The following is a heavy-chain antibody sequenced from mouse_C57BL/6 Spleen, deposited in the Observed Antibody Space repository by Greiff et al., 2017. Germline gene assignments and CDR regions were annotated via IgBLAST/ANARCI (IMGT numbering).Heavy chain of an antibody. J-gene: IGHJ1*03. Sequence: DVHLVESGEGLVKPGGSLKLSCAASGFTFSSYAMSWVRQTPEKRLEWVAYISSGGDYIYYADTVKGRFTISRDNARNTLYLQMSSLKSEDTAMYYCTRDPITTVVAKVYFDVWGTGTTVTVSS. D-gene: IGHD1-1*01. CDR2: ISSGGDYI. CDR3: TRDPITTVVAKVYFDV. CDR1: GFTFSSYA. V-gene: IGHV5-9-1*02.